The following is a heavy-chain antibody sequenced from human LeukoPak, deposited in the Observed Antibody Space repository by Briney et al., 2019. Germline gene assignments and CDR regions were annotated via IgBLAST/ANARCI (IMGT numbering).Heavy chain of an antibody. CDR3: AKGRDGNVLRLGH. D-gene: IGHD3-16*01. CDR1: GYIFTDYY. CDR2: INPNSGGT. J-gene: IGHJ4*02. V-gene: IGHV1-2*02. Sequence: ASVKASCKASGYIFTDYYMHWVRQAPGQGLEWMGWINPNSGGTNYAQKFQGRVTMTRDTSISTAYMELSRLRSDDTAVYYCAKGRDGNVLRLGHWGQGTLVTVSS.